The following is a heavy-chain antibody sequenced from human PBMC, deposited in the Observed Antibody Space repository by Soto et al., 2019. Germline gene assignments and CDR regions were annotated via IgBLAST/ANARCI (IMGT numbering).Heavy chain of an antibody. D-gene: IGHD2-8*01. J-gene: IGHJ6*02. CDR3: ARRYCTNGGWPARYYYYYGMDV. V-gene: IGHV1-2*02. Sequence: ASVKVSCKASGYSFTGYYMYWVRQAPGQGLEWMGWINPNSGGTNYAQKFQGRVTMTRDTSISTAYMELSSLRSEDTAVYYCARRYCTNGGWPARYYYYYGMDVWGQGTTVTVSS. CDR2: INPNSGGT. CDR1: GYSFTGYY.